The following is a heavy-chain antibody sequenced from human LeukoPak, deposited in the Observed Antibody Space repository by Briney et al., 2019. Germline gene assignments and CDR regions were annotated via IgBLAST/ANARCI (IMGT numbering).Heavy chain of an antibody. CDR2: IHSGGTT. V-gene: IGHV3-53*01. D-gene: IGHD5-12*01. CDR3: ARDSDSGYGPFAS. J-gene: IGHJ4*02. Sequence: GGSLRLSCAASRFTVSNNYMSWVRQAPGKGLEWVSVIHSGGTTNYADSVQGRFTISRDNSKTTVYLHMNSLRAEDTAVYYCARDSDSGYGPFASWGQGTLVTVSS. CDR1: RFTVSNNY.